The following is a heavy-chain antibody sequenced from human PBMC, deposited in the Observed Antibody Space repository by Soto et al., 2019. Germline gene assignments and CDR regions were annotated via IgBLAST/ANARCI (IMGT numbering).Heavy chain of an antibody. Sequence: GGSLRLSCAASGFTFSTYNMNWVRQAPGKGLEWVSSISSSSSYIYYADSVKGRFTISRDSAKHSLYLQMSSLRAEDTAVYYCARAVIWGGYCSTTSCYKNFDYWGQGTLVTVSS. CDR3: ARAVIWGGYCSTTSCYKNFDY. V-gene: IGHV3-21*01. D-gene: IGHD2-2*01. J-gene: IGHJ4*02. CDR2: ISSSSSYI. CDR1: GFTFSTYN.